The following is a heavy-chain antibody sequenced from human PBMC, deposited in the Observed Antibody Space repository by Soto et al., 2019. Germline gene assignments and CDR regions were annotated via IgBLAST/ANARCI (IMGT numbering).Heavy chain of an antibody. V-gene: IGHV1-18*04. D-gene: IGHD5-18*01. CDR3: ARSPPGGSYGKLDY. J-gene: IGHJ4*02. Sequence: GASVKVSCKASGYTFTSYGISWVRQAPGQGLEWMGWISAYNGNTDYAQKLQGRVTMTTDTSTSTAYMELRSLRSDDTAVYYCARSPPGGSYGKLDYWGQGTLVTVSS. CDR1: GYTFTSYG. CDR2: ISAYNGNT.